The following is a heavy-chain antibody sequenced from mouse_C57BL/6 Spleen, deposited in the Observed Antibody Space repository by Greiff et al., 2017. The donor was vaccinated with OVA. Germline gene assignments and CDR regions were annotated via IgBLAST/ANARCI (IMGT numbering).Heavy chain of an antibody. Sequence: EVQLQQSGPELVKPGASVKIPCKASGYTFTDYNMDWVKQSHGKSLEWIGDINPNNGGTIYNQKFKGKATLTVDKSSSTAYMELRSLTSEDTAVYYCARSYYYGSSSYWDFDVWGTGTTVTVSS. J-gene: IGHJ1*03. D-gene: IGHD1-1*01. CDR2: INPNNGGT. V-gene: IGHV1-18*01. CDR3: ARSYYYGSSSYWDFDV. CDR1: GYTFTDYN.